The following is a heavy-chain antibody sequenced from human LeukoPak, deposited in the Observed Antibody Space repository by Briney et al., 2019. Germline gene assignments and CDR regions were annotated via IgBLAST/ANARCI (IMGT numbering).Heavy chain of an antibody. D-gene: IGHD3-22*01. Sequence: GGSLRLSCAASGFTFDDYGTSWVRQAPGKGLEWVSGINWNGSGAGYADSVKGRFTISRDNAKNSLYLQMNSLKAEDTAIYYCTRDSPYFYDGSGPIDFWGQGTLVTVSS. CDR2: INWNGSGA. V-gene: IGHV3-20*04. CDR3: TRDSPYFYDGSGPIDF. CDR1: GFTFDDYG. J-gene: IGHJ4*02.